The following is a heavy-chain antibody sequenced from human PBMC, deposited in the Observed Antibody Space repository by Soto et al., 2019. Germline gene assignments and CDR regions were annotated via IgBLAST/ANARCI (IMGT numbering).Heavy chain of an antibody. Sequence: GESLKISCKGSGYSFTSYWIGWVRQMPGKGLEWMGIIYPGDSDTRYSPSFQGQVTISADKSISTAYLQWSSLKASDTAMYYCERLLKEQKLVQRAYPDPWGQGTLVTVS. J-gene: IGHJ5*02. CDR2: IYPGDSDT. CDR3: ERLLKEQKLVQRAYPDP. V-gene: IGHV5-51*01. D-gene: IGHD6-13*01. CDR1: GYSFTSYW.